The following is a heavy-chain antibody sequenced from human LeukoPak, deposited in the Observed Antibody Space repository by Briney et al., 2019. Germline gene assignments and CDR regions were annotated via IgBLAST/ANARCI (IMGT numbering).Heavy chain of an antibody. CDR1: GYSFTSYW. CDR3: ARRVAVAGTSWDDAFDI. D-gene: IGHD6-19*01. J-gene: IGHJ3*02. CDR2: IYPGDSDT. Sequence: GESLKISCKGSGYSFTSYWIGWVRQMPGKGLEWMGIIYPGDSDTRYSPSFQGQVTISADKSISTAYLQWSSLKASDTAMYYCARRVAVAGTSWDDAFDIWGQGTMVTVSS. V-gene: IGHV5-51*01.